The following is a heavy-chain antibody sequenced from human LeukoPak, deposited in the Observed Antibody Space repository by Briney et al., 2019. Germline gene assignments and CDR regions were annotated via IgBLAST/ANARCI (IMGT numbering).Heavy chain of an antibody. J-gene: IGHJ4*02. CDR1: GFTFSSYG. CDR3: AKGIAVAGIYYFDY. CDR2: IRYDGSNK. V-gene: IGHV3-30*02. D-gene: IGHD6-19*01. Sequence: GGSLRLSCAASGFTFSSYGMHWVRQAPGKGLEWVAFIRYDGSNKYYADPVKGRFTISRDNSKNTLYLQMNSLRAEDTAVYYCAKGIAVAGIYYFDYWGQGTLVTVSS.